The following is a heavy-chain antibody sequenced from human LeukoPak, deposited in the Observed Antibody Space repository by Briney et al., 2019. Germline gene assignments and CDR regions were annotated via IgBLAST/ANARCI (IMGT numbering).Heavy chain of an antibody. Sequence: SLRLSCAASGFTFSSYAMHWVCQGPGKGLEWVSIISYDGSNKYYANSVNSRFTISSDNSKNTLYLQMNSLRAEDTAVYYCARASLVIVVGRPFDYWGQGTLVTVSS. CDR1: GFTFSSYA. D-gene: IGHD3-22*01. V-gene: IGHV3-30-3*01. CDR2: ISYDGSNK. CDR3: ARASLVIVVGRPFDY. J-gene: IGHJ4*02.